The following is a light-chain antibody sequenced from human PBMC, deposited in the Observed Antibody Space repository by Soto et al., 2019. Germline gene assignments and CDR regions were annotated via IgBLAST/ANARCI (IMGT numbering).Light chain of an antibody. CDR1: QGISSH. Sequence: IQLTQSPSSLSASVGDRVTITCRASQGISSHLAWYQQKPGKAPHLLIFDASSLQSGVPSRFSGSGSGTDFTLTISSLQPEDFATYYCQQSYSTPWTFGQGTKVDIK. CDR3: QQSYSTPWT. V-gene: IGKV1-39*01. J-gene: IGKJ1*01. CDR2: DAS.